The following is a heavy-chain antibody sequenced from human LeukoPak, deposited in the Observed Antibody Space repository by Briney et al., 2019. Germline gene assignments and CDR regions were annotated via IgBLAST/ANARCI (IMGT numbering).Heavy chain of an antibody. CDR2: ISAYNGNT. CDR3: AREENPGYCSSTSCYQSWFDP. V-gene: IGHV1-18*01. Sequence: ASVKVSCRASGYTFTSYGISWVRQAPGQGLEWMGWISAYNGNTNYAQKFQGRVTMTRDTSISTAYMELSRLRSDDTAVYYCAREENPGYCSSTSCYQSWFDPWGQGTLVALSS. J-gene: IGHJ5*02. CDR1: GYTFTSYG. D-gene: IGHD2-2*01.